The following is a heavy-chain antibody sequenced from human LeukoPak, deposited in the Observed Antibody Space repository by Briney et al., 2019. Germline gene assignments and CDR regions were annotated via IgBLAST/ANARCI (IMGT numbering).Heavy chain of an antibody. CDR1: GGSFSGYY. J-gene: IGHJ4*02. D-gene: IGHD3-3*01. CDR3: ARAPNFWSGYSDY. CDR2: INHSRST. V-gene: IGHV4-34*01. Sequence: PSETLSLTCAVYGGSFSGYYWSWIRQPPGKGLEWIGEINHSRSTNYNPSLKSRVTISVDTSKNQFSLKLSSVTAADTAVYYCARAPNFWSGYSDYWGQGTLVTVSS.